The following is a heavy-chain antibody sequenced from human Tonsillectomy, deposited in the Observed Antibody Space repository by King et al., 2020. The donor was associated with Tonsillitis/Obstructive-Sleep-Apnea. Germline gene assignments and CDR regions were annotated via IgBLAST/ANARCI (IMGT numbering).Heavy chain of an antibody. D-gene: IGHD6-13*01. CDR2: VYYVGST. V-gene: IGHV4-39*01. CDR1: GDSITSSNYY. CDR3: ARPRGGAATGPFDY. Sequence: QLQESGPGLLRPSETLSLTCIVSGDSITSSNYYWGWLRPPPGKGLEWIGSVYYVGSTSYNPSLKSRVTLSVDTSKNQFFLNLTSVTAADTAVYYCARPRGGAATGPFDYWGQGTLVTVSS. J-gene: IGHJ4*02.